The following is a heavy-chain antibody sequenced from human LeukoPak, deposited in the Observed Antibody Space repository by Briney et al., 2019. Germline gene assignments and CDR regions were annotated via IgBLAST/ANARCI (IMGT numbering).Heavy chain of an antibody. CDR3: ARHIAGTVTSGFDI. CDR2: INTYKGNT. J-gene: IGHJ3*02. Sequence: ASVKVPCKASGYTFTSYGISWVRQAPGQGLEWMGWINTYKGNTQYAQRLQGRVTMTTDTSTNTAYMELGSLRSDDTAVYYCARHIAGTVTSGFDIWGQGTMVTVSS. D-gene: IGHD4-17*01. CDR1: GYTFTSYG. V-gene: IGHV1-18*01.